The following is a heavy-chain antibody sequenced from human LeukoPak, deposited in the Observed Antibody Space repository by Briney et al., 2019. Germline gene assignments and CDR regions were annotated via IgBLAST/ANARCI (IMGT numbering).Heavy chain of an antibody. CDR1: GGSISSYY. CDR2: IYTSGKT. J-gene: IGHJ4*02. Sequence: SETLSLTCTVSGGSISSYYWSWIRQPAGKGLEWIGRIYTSGKTKYNPPLKSRVTMSVDTSKNQFSLKLSSVTAADTAVYYCARDLRYRGFGFDYWGQGTLVTVSS. CDR3: ARDLRYRGFGFDY. D-gene: IGHD5-12*01. V-gene: IGHV4-4*07.